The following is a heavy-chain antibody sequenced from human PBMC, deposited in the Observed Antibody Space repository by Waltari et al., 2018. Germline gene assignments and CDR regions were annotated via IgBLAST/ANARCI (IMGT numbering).Heavy chain of an antibody. J-gene: IGHJ4*02. CDR1: GFTLHSYD. D-gene: IGHD6-13*01. Sequence: EVQLVESGGGAVQPGGSRRLSVAGSGFTLHSYDMTAVRQATGKVLEWVSYISGSGTMIHYADSVKGRFTISRDNARGSLFLQMNSLIPEDTAVYYCARDDTSASAGSASYYFDYWGQGTLVTVSS. CDR3: ARDDTSASAGSASYYFDY. CDR2: ISGSGTMI. V-gene: IGHV3-48*03.